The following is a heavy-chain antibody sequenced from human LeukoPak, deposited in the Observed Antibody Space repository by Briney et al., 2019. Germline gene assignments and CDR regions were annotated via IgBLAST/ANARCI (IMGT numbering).Heavy chain of an antibody. J-gene: IGHJ4*02. CDR1: GGSINSYY. Sequence: PSGTLSLTCTVSGGSINSYYWSWIRQPPGKGLEWIGSIYYSGSTKYNPSLKSRVTISVDTSKNQFSLKLSSVTAADTAVYYCARVRCISTSCPIDYRGQGTLVTVSS. CDR3: ARVRCISTSCPIDY. D-gene: IGHD2-2*01. CDR2: IYYSGST. V-gene: IGHV4-59*01.